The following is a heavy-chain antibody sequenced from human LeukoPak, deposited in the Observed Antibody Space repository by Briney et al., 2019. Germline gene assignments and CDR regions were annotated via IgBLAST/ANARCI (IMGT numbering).Heavy chain of an antibody. D-gene: IGHD4-17*01. J-gene: IGHJ4*02. V-gene: IGHV3-30*03. Sequence: GGSLRLSCAASGFTFSSYGMHWVRQAPGKGLEWVAVISYDGSNKYYADSVKGRFTISRDNSKNTLYLQMNSLRAEDTAVYYCARHYGDYVQGDYWGQGTLVTVSS. CDR1: GFTFSSYG. CDR2: ISYDGSNK. CDR3: ARHYGDYVQGDY.